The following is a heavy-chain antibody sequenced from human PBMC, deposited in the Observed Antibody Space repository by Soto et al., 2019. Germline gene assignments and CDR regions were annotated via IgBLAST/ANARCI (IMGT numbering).Heavy chain of an antibody. CDR3: ARDRESAEGFDY. CDR1: GGSISSGDYY. Sequence: QVQLQESGPGLVKPSQTLSLTCTVSGGSISSGDYYWSWIRKPPGKGLEWIGYIYYSGSTYYNPSLKSRVTISVDTSKNQSALKLSSVTAADTAVYYCARDRESAEGFDYWGQGTLVTVSS. CDR2: IYYSGST. V-gene: IGHV4-30-4*01. J-gene: IGHJ4*02.